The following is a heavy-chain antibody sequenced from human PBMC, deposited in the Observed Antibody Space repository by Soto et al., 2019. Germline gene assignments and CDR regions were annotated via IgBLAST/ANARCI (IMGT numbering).Heavy chain of an antibody. CDR2: ISISSSDR. CDR1: GFTLRTYT. J-gene: IGHJ4*01. Sequence: GGSLRLSCAASGFTLRTYTMNWVRQAPGKGLEWVSSISISSSDRYYADSVRGRFNISRDNAKNALYLQMNSLRADDTAVYFCVRGMNPLFGGQGTLVTVSS. CDR3: VRGMNPLF. V-gene: IGHV3-21*06.